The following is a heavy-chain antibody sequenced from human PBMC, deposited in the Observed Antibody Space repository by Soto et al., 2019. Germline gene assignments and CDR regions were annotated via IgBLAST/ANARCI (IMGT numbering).Heavy chain of an antibody. J-gene: IGHJ4*02. CDR2: IYYSGST. Sequence: SETLSLTCTVSGGSISSSSYYWGWIRQPPGKGLEWIGSIYYSGSTYYNPSLKSRVTISVDTSKNQFSLRLSSVTAADTAVYYCARRGYYYDSSGYPSVWYWGQGTLVTVSS. D-gene: IGHD3-22*01. CDR3: ARRGYYYDSSGYPSVWY. CDR1: GGSISSSSYY. V-gene: IGHV4-39*01.